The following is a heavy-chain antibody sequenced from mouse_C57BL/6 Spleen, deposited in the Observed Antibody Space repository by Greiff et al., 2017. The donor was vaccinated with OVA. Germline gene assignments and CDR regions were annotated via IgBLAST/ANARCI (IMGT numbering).Heavy chain of an antibody. V-gene: IGHV1-59*01. CDR3: ARRGGYDSDAWDIDV. D-gene: IGHD2-2*01. Sequence: VQLQQSGAELVKPGASVKLSCKASGYTFTSYWMHWVKQRPGQGLEWIGVIDPSDSYTNYNQKFKGKATLTVDTSSSTAYMQLSILTSEDSAVYYCARRGGYDSDAWDIDVWGTGTTGTVSS. CDR2: IDPSDSYT. J-gene: IGHJ1*03. CDR1: GYTFTSYW.